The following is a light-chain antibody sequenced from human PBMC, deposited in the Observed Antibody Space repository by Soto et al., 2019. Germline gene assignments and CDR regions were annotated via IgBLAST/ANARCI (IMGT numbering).Light chain of an antibody. Sequence: EIVVTQSPLSLPVTPGEPASISCRSSQSLLHSNGYNYLDWYLQKPGQSPQLLIYLGSNRASGVPDRFSGSGSGTDFTLKISRVEAEDVGVYYCMQALQTPPWTFGQGTKVDIK. CDR3: MQALQTPPWT. CDR2: LGS. V-gene: IGKV2-28*01. J-gene: IGKJ1*01. CDR1: QSLLHSNGYNY.